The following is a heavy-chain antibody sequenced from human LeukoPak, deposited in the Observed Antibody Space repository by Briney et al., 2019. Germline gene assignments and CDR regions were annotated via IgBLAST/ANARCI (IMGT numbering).Heavy chain of an antibody. CDR3: ARVGLLWFGELLSTRPDAFDI. CDR2: IKQDGSEK. J-gene: IGHJ3*02. D-gene: IGHD3-10*01. CDR1: GFTFSSYW. Sequence: GGSLRLSCAASGFTFSSYWMSWVRQAPGKGLEWVANIKQDGSEKYYVDSVKGRFTISRDNAKNSLYLQMNSLRAEDTAVYYCARVGLLWFGELLSTRPDAFDIWGQGTMVTVSS. V-gene: IGHV3-7*01.